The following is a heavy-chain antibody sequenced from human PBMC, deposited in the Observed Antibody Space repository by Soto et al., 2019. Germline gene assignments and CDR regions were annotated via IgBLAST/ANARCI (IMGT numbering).Heavy chain of an antibody. Sequence: QVPLVQSGAEVKKPGASVKVSCKASGYTFTSYGITWVRQAPGQGLEWMGWISAYSGNTNYAQKLQGRVTMTTDTPTSRAYVQLRGLRSDDTAVYYCAGVDAYSSGWYGVGYWGQGPLVTVAS. V-gene: IGHV1-18*01. CDR1: GYTFTSYG. D-gene: IGHD6-19*01. CDR3: AGVDAYSSGWYGVGY. J-gene: IGHJ4*02. CDR2: ISAYSGNT.